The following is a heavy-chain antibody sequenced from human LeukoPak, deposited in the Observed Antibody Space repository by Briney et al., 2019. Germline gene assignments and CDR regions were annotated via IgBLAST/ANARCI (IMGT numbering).Heavy chain of an antibody. CDR3: ARGHFEHVLGNWLDP. CDR2: ISPNSGAT. D-gene: IGHD3-16*01. Sequence: ASVKVSCKASGYTFTGYYIHWVRQAPGQGLEWMGWISPNSGATNYALKFQGRVTMTRDTSITTASMELSRLRSDDTAMYYCARGHFEHVLGNWLDPWGQGTLVTVSS. CDR1: GYTFTGYY. V-gene: IGHV1-2*02. J-gene: IGHJ5*02.